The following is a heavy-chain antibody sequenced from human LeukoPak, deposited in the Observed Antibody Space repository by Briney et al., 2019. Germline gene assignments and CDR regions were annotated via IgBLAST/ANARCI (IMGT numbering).Heavy chain of an antibody. CDR2: IKQDGSEK. Sequence: GSLRLSCAASGFTFSSYWMSWVRQAPGKGLEWVANIKQDGSEKYYVDSVKGRFTISRDNAKNSLYLQMNSLRAEDTAVYYCASAVAGTSLDAFDIWGQGTMVTVSS. CDR1: GFTFSSYW. D-gene: IGHD6-19*01. CDR3: ASAVAGTSLDAFDI. V-gene: IGHV3-7*01. J-gene: IGHJ3*02.